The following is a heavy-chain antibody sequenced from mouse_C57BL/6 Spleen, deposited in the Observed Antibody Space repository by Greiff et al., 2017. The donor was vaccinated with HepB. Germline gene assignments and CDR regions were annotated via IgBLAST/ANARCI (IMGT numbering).Heavy chain of an antibody. CDR3: ARDHGSSYGYFDV. CDR1: GFTFSDYY. CDR2: INYDGSST. J-gene: IGHJ1*03. Sequence: EVQRVESEGGLVQPGSSMKLSCTASGFTFSDYYMAWVRQVPEKGLEWVANINYDGSSTYYLDSLKSRFIISRDNAKNILYLQMSSLKSEDTATYYCARDHGSSYGYFDVWGTGTTVTVSS. D-gene: IGHD1-1*01. V-gene: IGHV5-16*01.